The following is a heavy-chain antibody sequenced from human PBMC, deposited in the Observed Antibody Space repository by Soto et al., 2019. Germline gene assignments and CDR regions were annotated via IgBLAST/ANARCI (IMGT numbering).Heavy chain of an antibody. CDR1: LGSIRSGGYS. CDR2: IYYSGST. D-gene: IGHD6-25*01. CDR3: ARSHKAAPDHGSWFDP. J-gene: IGHJ5*02. Sequence: PSEIVSLTCTVALGSIRSGGYSGSWSREHPGKGLEWIGYIYYSGSTYYNPSLKSRVTISVDTSKNQFSLKLSSVTAADTAVYYCARSHKAAPDHGSWFDPWGQGTMVTVSS. V-gene: IGHV4-31*03.